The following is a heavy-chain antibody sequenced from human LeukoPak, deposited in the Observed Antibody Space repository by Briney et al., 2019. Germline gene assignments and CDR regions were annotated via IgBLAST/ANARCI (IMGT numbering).Heavy chain of an antibody. J-gene: IGHJ6*04. CDR2: IIPIFGTA. CDR3: ASDTFGDNYYYGMDV. D-gene: IGHD3-10*01. Sequence: SVKVSCKASGGTFSSYAISWVRQAPGQGLEWMGGIIPIFGTANYAQKFQGRVTITADKSTSTAYMELSSLRSEDTAVYYCASDTFGDNYYYGMDVWGKGTPVTVSS. V-gene: IGHV1-69*06. CDR1: GGTFSSYA.